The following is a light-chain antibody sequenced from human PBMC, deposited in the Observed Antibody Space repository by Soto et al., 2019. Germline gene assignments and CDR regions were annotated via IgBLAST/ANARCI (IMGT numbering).Light chain of an antibody. Sequence: EVVVTQSPGSLSLSTGERATLSCRARQSVTRSYLAWYQQKPGQAPRLLLYVASIRATGIPDRFSGSGSGADFTLTISRLEHEDFALFYCQQSDSSSYTFGQGTKLEI. CDR1: QSVTRSY. V-gene: IGKV3-20*01. CDR2: VAS. J-gene: IGKJ2*01. CDR3: QQSDSSSYT.